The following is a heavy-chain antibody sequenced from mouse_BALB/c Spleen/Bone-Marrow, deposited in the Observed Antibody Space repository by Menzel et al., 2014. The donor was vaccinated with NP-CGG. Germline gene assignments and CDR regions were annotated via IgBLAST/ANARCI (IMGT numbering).Heavy chain of an antibody. D-gene: IGHD2-4*01. CDR1: GFTSSAYS. V-gene: IGHV5-6-4*01. CDR3: SKDGGYDYSYYFDY. CDR2: ISSGGHDT. Sequence: EVKVVESGGGLVKPGGSLKLSCAASGFTSSAYSMSWVRQTPEKRLEWVATISSGGHDTYYSESVKGRFTISRDNVKNTLYLQMDSLRSVDSAVYYCSKDGGYDYSYYFDYWGQGTTLTVSS. J-gene: IGHJ2*01.